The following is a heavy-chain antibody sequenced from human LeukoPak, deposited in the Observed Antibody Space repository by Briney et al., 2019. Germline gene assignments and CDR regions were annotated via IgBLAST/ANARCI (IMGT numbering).Heavy chain of an antibody. CDR2: IRHGGSNK. Sequence: QPGGSLRLSCAASKFTFRSYDMQWVRQAPGKGLEWVAFIRHGGSNKDYVDSVKGRFTISRDNSKNKLYLQMNSLRIEDTAVYYCAKGAHSSGWPHNWFDPWGQGTLVTVSS. J-gene: IGHJ5*02. D-gene: IGHD6-19*01. CDR1: KFTFRSYD. V-gene: IGHV3-30*02. CDR3: AKGAHSSGWPHNWFDP.